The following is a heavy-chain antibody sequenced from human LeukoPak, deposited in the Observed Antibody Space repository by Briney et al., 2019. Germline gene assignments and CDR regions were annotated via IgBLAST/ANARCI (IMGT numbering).Heavy chain of an antibody. CDR2: MNPNSGNT. D-gene: IGHD6-6*01. J-gene: IGHJ6*03. Sequence: ASVKVSCKASGYTFTSYDINWVRQATGQGLEWMGWMNPNSGNTGYAQRFQGRVTITRNTSISTAYMELSSLRSEDTAVYYCARVAAPADYYYYYMDVWGKGTTVTVSS. V-gene: IGHV1-8*03. CDR1: GYTFTSYD. CDR3: ARVAAPADYYYYYMDV.